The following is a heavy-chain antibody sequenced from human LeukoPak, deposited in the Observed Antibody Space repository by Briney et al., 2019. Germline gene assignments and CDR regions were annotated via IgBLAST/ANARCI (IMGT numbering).Heavy chain of an antibody. CDR2: ISWNSGSI. V-gene: IGHV3-9*01. D-gene: IGHD5-18*01. CDR3: ARTSGYSYGIDY. CDR1: GFTFDDYA. Sequence: GGSLRLSCAASGFTFDDYAMHWVRQAPGKGLEWVSGISWNSGSIGYADSVKGRFTISRDNAKNSLYLQMNSLRAEDTAVYYCARTSGYSYGIDYWGQGTLVTVSS. J-gene: IGHJ4*02.